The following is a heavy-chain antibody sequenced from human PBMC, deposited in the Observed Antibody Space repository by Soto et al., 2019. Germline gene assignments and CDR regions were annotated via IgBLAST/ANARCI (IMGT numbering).Heavy chain of an antibody. D-gene: IGHD1-26*01. CDR1: GYTFSDSA. Sequence: EVQLVESGEGLVQPGGSLKLSCAASGYTFSDSAMHWVRQASGKGLEWVGRIRSKANNYATVYAASVKGRFTISRDDSKNTAYLQMNSLKTEDTAVYYCARLWSAREPNFDSWGQGTLVSVSS. CDR2: IRSKANNYAT. J-gene: IGHJ4*02. CDR3: ARLWSAREPNFDS. V-gene: IGHV3-73*02.